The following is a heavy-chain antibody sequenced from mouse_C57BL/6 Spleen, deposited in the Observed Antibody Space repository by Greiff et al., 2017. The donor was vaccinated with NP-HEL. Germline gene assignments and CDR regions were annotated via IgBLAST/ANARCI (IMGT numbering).Heavy chain of an antibody. V-gene: IGHV14-4*01. J-gene: IGHJ3*02. CDR3: NTVYGKDVEDGY. CDR2: IDPENGDT. D-gene: IGHD2-1*01. CDR1: GFNFKDDY. Sequence: EVQLQQSGAELVRPGASVKLSCTASGFNFKDDYMHWVKQRPEQGLEWIGWIDPENGDTEYASKFQGKATLTADTSSNTAYLELSSLTSEDTAVYYCNTVYGKDVEDGYWGQGTMVTVSA.